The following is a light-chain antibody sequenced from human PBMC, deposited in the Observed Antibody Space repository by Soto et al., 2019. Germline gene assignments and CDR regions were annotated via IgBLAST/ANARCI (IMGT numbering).Light chain of an antibody. CDR2: XXS. CDR3: SSYTSSNTWV. Sequence: QSALTQPASVSGSPGQSITISCTGTSSDVGDYNYVSWYQQHPGKAPKLMIYXXSXXXXXXXNXXXGSKSGNTASLTISGLQAEXXADYYCSSYTSSNTWVFGGGTKLTVL. V-gene: IGLV2-14*01. CDR1: SSDVGDYNY. J-gene: IGLJ3*02.